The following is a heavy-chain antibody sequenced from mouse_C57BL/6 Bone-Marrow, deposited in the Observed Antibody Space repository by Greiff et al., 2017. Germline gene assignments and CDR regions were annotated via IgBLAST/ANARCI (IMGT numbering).Heavy chain of an antibody. CDR1: GFSLSTFGMG. CDR3: ARGTYNYDSSRVDY. Sequence: ESGPGILQPSQTLSLSCSFSGFSLSTFGMGVGWIRQPAGKGLEWLAHIWWDDDKYYKPALKSRLTIPKDTSKNQVFLKIANVDTADTATYYCARGTYNYDSSRVDYWGQGTTLTVSS. CDR2: IWWDDDK. J-gene: IGHJ2*01. V-gene: IGHV8-8*01. D-gene: IGHD1-1*01.